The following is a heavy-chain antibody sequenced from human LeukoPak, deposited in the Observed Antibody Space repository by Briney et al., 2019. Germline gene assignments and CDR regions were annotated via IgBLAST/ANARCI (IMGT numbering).Heavy chain of an antibody. CDR3: ARGGYGDYESWIDP. D-gene: IGHD4-17*01. V-gene: IGHV3-74*01. Sequence: GGSLRLSCAASGFTFSRYWMHWVRQAPGKGLVWVSRINSDGSSTSYADSVKGRFTISRDNAKNTLYLQMNSLRAEDTAVYYCARGGYGDYESWIDPWGQGTLVTVSS. CDR1: GFTFSRYW. CDR2: INSDGSST. J-gene: IGHJ5*02.